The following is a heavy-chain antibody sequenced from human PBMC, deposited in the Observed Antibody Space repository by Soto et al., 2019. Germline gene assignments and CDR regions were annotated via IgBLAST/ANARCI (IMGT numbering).Heavy chain of an antibody. J-gene: IGHJ3*02. Sequence: QVQLVESGGGVILPGGSLRLSCAASGFTFSSYAMHWVRQAPGTGPEWGAATSSDGTDNVYADSVSGRFTISRDNSKNTLYLQMNSLRSEDAAVYYCARTYECAKSDCYRAFDIWGQGTMVTVSS. CDR2: TSSDGTDN. V-gene: IGHV3-30*04. D-gene: IGHD2-21*02. CDR1: GFTFSSYA. CDR3: ARTYECAKSDCYRAFDI.